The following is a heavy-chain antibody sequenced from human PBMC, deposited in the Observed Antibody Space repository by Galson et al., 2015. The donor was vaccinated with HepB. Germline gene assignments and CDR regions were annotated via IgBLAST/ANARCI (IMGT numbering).Heavy chain of an antibody. D-gene: IGHD3-3*01. CDR3: ASTTYDFWSGDDY. CDR2: IYSGGST. CDR1: GFTVSSNY. Sequence: SLRLSCAASGFTVSSNYMSWVRQAPGKGLEWVSVIYSGGSTYYADSVKGRFTISRDNSKNTLYLQMNSLRAEDTAVYYCASTTYDFWSGDDYWGQGTLVTVSS. J-gene: IGHJ4*02. V-gene: IGHV3-53*01.